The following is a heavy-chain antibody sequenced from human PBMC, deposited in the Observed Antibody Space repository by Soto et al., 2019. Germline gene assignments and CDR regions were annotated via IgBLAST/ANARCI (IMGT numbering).Heavy chain of an antibody. CDR2: INPATGAA. D-gene: IGHD3-3*01. Sequence: QLHLVQSGAVVKKPGASVTVSCSASGYPVTAYYMHWVRQAPGRGLEWMGGINPATGAAKYTHTFQGWVTMTRDASTSTVFMALSGLSSEDPAFFYCARGGGVGVAGSAAFDMWGQGTLVTVSS. J-gene: IGHJ3*02. V-gene: IGHV1-2*04. CDR1: GYPVTAYY. CDR3: ARGGGVGVAGSAAFDM.